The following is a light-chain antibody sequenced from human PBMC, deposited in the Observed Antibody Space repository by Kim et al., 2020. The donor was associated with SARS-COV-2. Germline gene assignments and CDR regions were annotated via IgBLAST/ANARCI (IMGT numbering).Light chain of an antibody. CDR1: QSISVW. Sequence: SASVGNRVTFTCRASQSISVWLAWYQQKPGKAPKLLIHDASSLESGVPSRFSGSRSGTEFTLTISSLQPDDFATYYCQQYNTYSYSFGQGTKLEI. CDR3: QQYNTYSYS. V-gene: IGKV1-5*01. J-gene: IGKJ2*03. CDR2: DAS.